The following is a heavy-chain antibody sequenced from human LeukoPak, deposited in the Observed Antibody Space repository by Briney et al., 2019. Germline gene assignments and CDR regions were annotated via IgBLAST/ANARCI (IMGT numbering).Heavy chain of an antibody. V-gene: IGHV1-2*02. Sequence: ASVKVSCKASGYTFTGYYMQWVRQAPGQGLEWMGWINPNSGGTNYAQKFQGRITMTRDTSISTVYMELSRLTSDDTAVYYCARGRHCSGGGCYLDYWGQGTLVTVS. CDR2: INPNSGGT. D-gene: IGHD2-15*01. J-gene: IGHJ4*02. CDR1: GYTFTGYY. CDR3: ARGRHCSGGGCYLDY.